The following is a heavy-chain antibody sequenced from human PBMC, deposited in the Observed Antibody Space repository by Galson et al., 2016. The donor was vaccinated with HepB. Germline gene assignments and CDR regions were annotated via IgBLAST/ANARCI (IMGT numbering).Heavy chain of an antibody. J-gene: IGHJ4*02. Sequence: SLRLSCAASGFPFSTYCMSWVRQAPGKGLEWVSAISGSGGSTYYADSVKGRFTISRDNSKDTLYLQMNSLRADDTAVYYCARKSLVAGTATYVFDNWGQGTLVTVSS. CDR3: ARKSLVAGTATYVFDN. CDR1: GFPFSTYC. D-gene: IGHD6-19*01. CDR2: ISGSGGST. V-gene: IGHV3-23*01.